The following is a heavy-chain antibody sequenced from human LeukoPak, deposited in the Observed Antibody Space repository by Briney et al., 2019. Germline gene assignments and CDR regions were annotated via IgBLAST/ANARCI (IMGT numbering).Heavy chain of an antibody. CDR3: ARNPLYDYVWGRYFDY. Sequence: ASVKVSCKASGYTFTSFYMHWVRQAPGQGLEWMGIINPSGGSTSYAQKFQGRVTMTRDTSTSTVYMELSSLRSEDTAVYYCARNPLYDYVWGRYFDYWGQGTLVTVSS. J-gene: IGHJ4*02. CDR2: INPSGGST. D-gene: IGHD3-16*01. CDR1: GYTFTSFY. V-gene: IGHV1-46*01.